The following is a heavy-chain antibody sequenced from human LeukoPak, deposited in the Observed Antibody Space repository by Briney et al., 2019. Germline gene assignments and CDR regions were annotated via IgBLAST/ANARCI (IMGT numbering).Heavy chain of an antibody. CDR2: IYYTGST. CDR3: ARVGYNSAFDI. V-gene: IGHV4-59*01. CDR1: GGSISSYY. Sequence: SETLSLTCTVSGGSISSYYWSWIRQPPGKGLEWIGYIYYTGSTNYNPSLKSRVTISVDTSKNQFSLKLSSVTAADTAVYYCARVGYNSAFDIWGQGTMVTVSS. J-gene: IGHJ3*02. D-gene: IGHD5-24*01.